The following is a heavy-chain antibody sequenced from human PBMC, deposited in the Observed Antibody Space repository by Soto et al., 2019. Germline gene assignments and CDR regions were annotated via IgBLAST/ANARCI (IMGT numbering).Heavy chain of an antibody. CDR2: IYPGDSET. Sequence: GESLKISCKGSGYNFTTFWIGWVRQVPGKGLEWMGIIYPGDSETKYSPDFEGQVTISADRSANTAYLQWRSLRASDTAMYYCARLGFPGAIYFDSWGLGTLVTVSS. CDR1: GYNFTTFW. V-gene: IGHV5-51*01. J-gene: IGHJ4*02. CDR3: ARLGFPGAIYFDS.